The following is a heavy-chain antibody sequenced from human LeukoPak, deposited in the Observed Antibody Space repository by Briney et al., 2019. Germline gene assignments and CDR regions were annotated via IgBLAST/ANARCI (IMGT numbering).Heavy chain of an antibody. CDR3: ARVGTPEPDSNSDLDY. Sequence: GGSLRLSCAASGFTFSSYAMHWVRQAPGKGLEWVAVISYDGSNKYYADSVKSRFTISRDNSKNTLYLQMNSLRAEDTAVYYCARVGTPEPDSNSDLDYWGQGTLVTVSS. CDR1: GFTFSSYA. J-gene: IGHJ4*02. CDR2: ISYDGSNK. D-gene: IGHD6-6*01. V-gene: IGHV3-30*01.